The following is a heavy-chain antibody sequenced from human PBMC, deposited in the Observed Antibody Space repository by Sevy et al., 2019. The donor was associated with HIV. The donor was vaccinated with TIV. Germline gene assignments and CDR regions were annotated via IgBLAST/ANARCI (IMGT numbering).Heavy chain of an antibody. CDR2: IWFDGSNK. V-gene: IGHV3-33*01. J-gene: IGHJ5*02. CDR1: GFTFSTYG. Sequence: HGGSLRLSCAASGFTFSTYGMHWVRQAPGKGLEWVAVIWFDGSNKYYGDSVKGRFTISRDNSKNTVYLQMNSLRAEDTALYYCARAEGRRYFDPSGWFDPWGQGTLVTVSS. CDR3: ARAEGRRYFDPSGWFDP. D-gene: IGHD3-9*01.